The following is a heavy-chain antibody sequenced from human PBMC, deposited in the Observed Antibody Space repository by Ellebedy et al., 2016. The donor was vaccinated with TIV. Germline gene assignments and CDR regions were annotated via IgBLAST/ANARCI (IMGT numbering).Heavy chain of an antibody. CDR2: INKDGSEE. V-gene: IGHV3-7*01. CDR3: ARYGDYVWDLKTDY. J-gene: IGHJ4*02. Sequence: GESLKISXAASGFTMSENWMSWVRQAPGKGLEWVANINKDGSEEYYAVSAMGRFTISRDNAKKSLFLQMNSLRAEDTAVYYCARYGDYVWDLKTDYWGQGTLVTVSS. CDR1: GFTMSENW. D-gene: IGHD4-17*01.